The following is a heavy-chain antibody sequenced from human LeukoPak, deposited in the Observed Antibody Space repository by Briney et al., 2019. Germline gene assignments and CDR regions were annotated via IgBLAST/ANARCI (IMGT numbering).Heavy chain of an antibody. CDR2: IYTSGST. CDR3: AREADYDSSGYYLDYFDY. J-gene: IGHJ4*02. D-gene: IGHD3-22*01. CDR1: GGSFSGYY. V-gene: IGHV4-4*07. Sequence: SETLSLTCAVYGGSFSGYYWSWIRQPAGKGLEWIGRIYTSGSTNYNPSLKSRVTMSVDTSKNQFSLKLSSVTAADTAVYYCAREADYDSSGYYLDYFDYWGQGTLVTVSS.